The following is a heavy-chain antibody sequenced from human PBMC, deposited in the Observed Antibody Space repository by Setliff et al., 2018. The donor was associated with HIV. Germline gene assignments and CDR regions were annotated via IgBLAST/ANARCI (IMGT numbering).Heavy chain of an antibody. CDR3: ARDAPRQWLEQKAFDI. V-gene: IGHV1-18*01. D-gene: IGHD6-19*01. Sequence: ASVKVSCKASGGSFSSFGINWVRQAPGQGLEWMGWISAYNGNTNYAQKLQGRVTMTTDTSTSTAYMELRSLRSDDTAVYYCARDAPRQWLEQKAFDIWGQGTMVTVSS. J-gene: IGHJ3*02. CDR1: GGSFSSFG. CDR2: ISAYNGNT.